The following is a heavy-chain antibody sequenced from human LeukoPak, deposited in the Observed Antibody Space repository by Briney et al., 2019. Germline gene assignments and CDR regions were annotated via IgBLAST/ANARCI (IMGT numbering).Heavy chain of an antibody. CDR1: GYTLTELS. CDR3: ATVAREWLLLRGWFDP. D-gene: IGHD3-3*01. Sequence: ASVKASCKVSGYTLTELSMHWVRQAPGKGLEWMGGFDPEDGETIYAQKFQGRVTMTEDTSTDTAYMELSSLRSEDTAVYYCATVAREWLLLRGWFDPWGQGTLVTVSS. V-gene: IGHV1-24*01. CDR2: FDPEDGET. J-gene: IGHJ5*02.